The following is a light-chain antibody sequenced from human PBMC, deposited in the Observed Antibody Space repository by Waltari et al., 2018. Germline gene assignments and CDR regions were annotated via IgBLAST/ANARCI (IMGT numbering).Light chain of an antibody. CDR1: QRVSRT. V-gene: IGKV3-20*01. Sequence: EIVLTPSPGTLSLSLGERVTLPCRASQRVSRTLAWYQQKPGQAPRLLMYGASNRATGIPDRFSGSGSGTDFSLTISRLEPEDFAVYYCQHYVRLPVTFGQGTKVEIK. CDR3: QHYVRLPVT. J-gene: IGKJ1*01. CDR2: GAS.